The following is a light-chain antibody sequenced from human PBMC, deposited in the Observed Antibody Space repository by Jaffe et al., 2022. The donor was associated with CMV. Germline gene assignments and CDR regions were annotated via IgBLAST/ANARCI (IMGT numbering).Light chain of an antibody. J-gene: IGKJ3*01. Sequence: EIVLTQSPGTLSLSPGERATLSCRASQSLTSRYLAWHQQKPGQAPRLLVYGASSRATGIPDRFSGSGSGTDFTLTISRLEPEDFAVYYCQQYYKLPFTFGPGTTVDIK. CDR2: GAS. V-gene: IGKV3-20*01. CDR1: QSLTSRY. CDR3: QQYYKLPFT.